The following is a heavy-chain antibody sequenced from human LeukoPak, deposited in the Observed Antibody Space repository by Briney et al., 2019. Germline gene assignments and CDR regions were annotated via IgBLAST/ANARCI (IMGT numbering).Heavy chain of an antibody. CDR2: INAGNGNT. J-gene: IGHJ4*02. CDR1: GYTFISYA. CDR3: ARVKSCGGDCYYFDY. D-gene: IGHD2-21*02. Sequence: ASVKVSCKASGYTFISYAMHWVRQAPGQRLEWMGWINAGNGNTKYSQKFQGRVTITRDTSASTAYMELSSLRSEDTAVYYCARVKSCGGDCYYFDYWGQGTLVTVSS. V-gene: IGHV1-3*01.